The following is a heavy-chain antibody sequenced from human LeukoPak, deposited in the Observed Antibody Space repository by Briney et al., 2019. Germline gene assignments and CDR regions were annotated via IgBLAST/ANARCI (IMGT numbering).Heavy chain of an antibody. Sequence: PGGSLRLSCAASGFTFSSYAMHWVRQAPGKGLEWVAVISYDGSNKYYADSVKGRFTISRDNSKNTLYLQMNSLRAEDTAVYYCARTTVTTWYFDYWGQGPLVTVSS. CDR2: ISYDGSNK. V-gene: IGHV3-30*04. J-gene: IGHJ4*02. D-gene: IGHD4-17*01. CDR1: GFTFSSYA. CDR3: ARTTVTTWYFDY.